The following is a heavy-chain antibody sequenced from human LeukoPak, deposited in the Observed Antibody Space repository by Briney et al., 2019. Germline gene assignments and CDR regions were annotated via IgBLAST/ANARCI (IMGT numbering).Heavy chain of an antibody. D-gene: IGHD3-3*01. J-gene: IGHJ4*02. CDR2: IWYDGSNK. V-gene: IGHV3-33*06. CDR1: GFTFSRNG. CDR3: AKDLHDFWSGYYSPSLFDS. Sequence: GGSLRLSCVASGFTFSRNGMHWVRQAPGKGLEWVAAIWYDGSNKYYADSVKGRFTISRDNSKNTLYLQMNSLRAEDTAVYHCAKDLHDFWSGYYSPSLFDSWGQGTLVTVSS.